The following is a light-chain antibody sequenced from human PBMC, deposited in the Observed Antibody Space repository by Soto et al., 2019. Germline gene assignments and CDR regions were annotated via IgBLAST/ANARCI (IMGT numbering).Light chain of an antibody. CDR3: LQVNSFPRT. Sequence: IQMTQSPSSLSASVGDRVTITCRASQGIGVRLAWFQQKPGKAPQYLIQSASTLASGVPSRFSGSGSGTDFILTITSLQPEDVATYYCLQVNSFPRTFGQGTTVDIK. CDR1: QGIGVR. CDR2: SAS. V-gene: IGKV1-12*01. J-gene: IGKJ1*01.